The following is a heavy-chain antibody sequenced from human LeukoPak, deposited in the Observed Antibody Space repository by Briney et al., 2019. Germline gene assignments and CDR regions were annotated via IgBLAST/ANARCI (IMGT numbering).Heavy chain of an antibody. CDR1: GFTFSTYW. Sequence: GGPLRFSCEAYGFTFSTYWMHWVRQAPGKGLVWVSRFNSDGRSAYYADSVKGRFTISRDNAKNTLYLQMNSLRAEDTAVYYCARGRYYLDSWGQGTLVTVSS. J-gene: IGHJ4*02. V-gene: IGHV3-74*01. CDR2: FNSDGRSA. D-gene: IGHD4-17*01. CDR3: ARGRYYLDS.